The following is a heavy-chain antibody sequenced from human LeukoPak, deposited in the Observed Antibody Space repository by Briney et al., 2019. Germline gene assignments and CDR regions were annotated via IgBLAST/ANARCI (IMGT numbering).Heavy chain of an antibody. CDR3: AKDTMIVVVIPYFDY. V-gene: IGHV3-23*01. J-gene: IGHJ4*02. Sequence: QPGGSLRLSCAASGFTFNSYAMSWVRQAPGKGLEWVSGIRGSGSSTSYADSVKGRFTISRDNSNNTLYLQMNSLRAEDTAVYYCAKDTMIVVVIPYFDYWGQGTLVTVSS. D-gene: IGHD3-22*01. CDR2: IRGSGSST. CDR1: GFTFNSYA.